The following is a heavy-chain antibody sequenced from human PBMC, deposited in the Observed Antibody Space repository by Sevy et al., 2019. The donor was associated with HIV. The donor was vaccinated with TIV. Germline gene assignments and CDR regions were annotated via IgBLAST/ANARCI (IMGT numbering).Heavy chain of an antibody. J-gene: IGHJ6*02. Sequence: ASVKVSCKASGYTFISYGISWVRQAPGQGLEWMGWISGDNGNTISAQNLHVRVTMSTDTSTSTAYMELGSLRSDDTAVYYCARDSMPTVQGIIITPYYYGMDLWGQGTTVTVSS. CDR2: ISGDNGNT. V-gene: IGHV1-18*01. D-gene: IGHD3-10*01. CDR1: GYTFISYG. CDR3: ARDSMPTVQGIIITPYYYGMDL.